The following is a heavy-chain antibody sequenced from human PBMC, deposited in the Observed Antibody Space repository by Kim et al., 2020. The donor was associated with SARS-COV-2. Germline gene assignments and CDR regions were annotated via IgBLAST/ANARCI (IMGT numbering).Heavy chain of an antibody. CDR2: IGTAADS. CDR3: ARGTYFDGTNYYPQGFDY. V-gene: IGHV3-13*01. CDR1: GFTFSSYD. J-gene: IGHJ4*01. D-gene: IGHD2-2*01. Sequence: GGSLRLSCAASGFTFSSYDMHWVRQLPGQGLEWVAAIGTAADSFFPDSVKGRFTISRDNAKSSLYLHMNSLRAGDTAVYYCARGTYFDGTNYYPQGFDYWGNGILVTV.